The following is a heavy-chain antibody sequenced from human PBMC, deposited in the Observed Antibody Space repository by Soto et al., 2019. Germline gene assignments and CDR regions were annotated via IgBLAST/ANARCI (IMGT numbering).Heavy chain of an antibody. J-gene: IGHJ6*02. CDR3: ANPLYDSSGSLYYHYGMDV. Sequence: GGSLRLSCAASGFTFSSYAMSWVRQAPGKGLEWVSAISGSGGSTYYADSVKGRFTISRDNSKNTLYLQMNSLRAEDTAVYYCANPLYDSSGSLYYHYGMDVWGQGTTVTVSS. CDR1: GFTFSSYA. V-gene: IGHV3-23*01. D-gene: IGHD3-22*01. CDR2: ISGSGGST.